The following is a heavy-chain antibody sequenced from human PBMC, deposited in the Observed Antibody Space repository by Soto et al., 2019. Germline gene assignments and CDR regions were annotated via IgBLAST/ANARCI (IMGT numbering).Heavy chain of an antibody. D-gene: IGHD3-10*01. CDR1: GFTFSSYG. CDR3: AKDSGSGSYFIF. CDR2: ISYDGSNK. J-gene: IGHJ4*02. V-gene: IGHV3-30*18. Sequence: QVQLVESGGGVVQPGRSLRLSCAASGFTFSSYGMHWVRQAPGKGLEWVAVISYDGSNKYYADSVKGRFTISRDNSKNTLYLQMNSLRAEDTAVYYCAKDSGSGSYFIFWGQGTLVTVSS.